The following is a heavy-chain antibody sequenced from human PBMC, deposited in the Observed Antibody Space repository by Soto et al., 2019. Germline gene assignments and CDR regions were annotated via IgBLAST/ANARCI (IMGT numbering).Heavy chain of an antibody. V-gene: IGHV3-21*01. Sequence: GGSLRLSCAASGFTFSSYSMNWVRQAPGKGLEWVSSISSSSSYIYYADSVKGRFTISRDNAKNSLYLQMNSLRAEDTAVYYCASNPGENYYYYYMDVWGKGTTVTVSS. CDR2: ISSSSSYI. J-gene: IGHJ6*03. CDR1: GFTFSSYS. CDR3: ASNPGENYYYYYMDV. D-gene: IGHD2-21*01.